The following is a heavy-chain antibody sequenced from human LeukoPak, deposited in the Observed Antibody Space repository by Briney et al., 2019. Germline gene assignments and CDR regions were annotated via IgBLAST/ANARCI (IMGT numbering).Heavy chain of an antibody. V-gene: IGHV1-18*01. CDR3: ARGVGDAFDI. J-gene: IGHJ3*02. CDR1: GYTFTSHG. Sequence: ASVKVSCKTYGYTFTSHGISWVRQAPGQGLEWMGWISAFNGETHYAQNLQGRVTMTTDTSISTAYMELSRLRSDDTAVYYCARGVGDAFDIWGQGTMVTVSS. CDR2: ISAFNGET. D-gene: IGHD2-2*01.